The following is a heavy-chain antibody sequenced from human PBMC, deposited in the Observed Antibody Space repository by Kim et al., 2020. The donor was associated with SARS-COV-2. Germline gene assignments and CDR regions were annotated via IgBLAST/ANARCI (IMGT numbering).Heavy chain of an antibody. Sequence: GESLKISCKGSGYSFTSYWIGWVRQMPGKGLEWMGIIYPGDSDTRYSPSFQGQVTISADKSISTAYLQWSSLKASDTAMYYCASNIVATTRAFDYWGQGTLVTVSS. CDR1: GYSFTSYW. J-gene: IGHJ4*02. V-gene: IGHV5-51*01. CDR2: IYPGDSDT. CDR3: ASNIVATTRAFDY. D-gene: IGHD5-12*01.